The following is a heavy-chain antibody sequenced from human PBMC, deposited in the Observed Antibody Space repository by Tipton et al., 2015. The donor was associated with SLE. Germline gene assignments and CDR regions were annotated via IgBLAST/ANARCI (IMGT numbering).Heavy chain of an antibody. CDR1: GGSFSGNY. CDR2: VSYSGST. Sequence: TLSLTCTVFGGSFSGNYWGWIRQTPGQGLEWIGSVSYSGSTSYNPSLKSRVTISGDSSKSQFSLNLTSVTAADTAVYYCARGDFSSMDVWGKGTTVTVSS. V-gene: IGHV4-34*01. J-gene: IGHJ6*03. CDR3: ARGDFSSMDV.